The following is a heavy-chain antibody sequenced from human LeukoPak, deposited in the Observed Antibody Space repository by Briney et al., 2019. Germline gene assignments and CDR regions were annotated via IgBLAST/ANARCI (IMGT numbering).Heavy chain of an antibody. V-gene: IGHV3-23*01. CDR2: ISDNGVTR. CDR3: AKAPAPYYYYYGMDV. Sequence: GGSLRLSCEVSGFTFSSYAMNWVRQAPGKGLEWVSSISDNGVTRYYADSVKGRFTISRDNSDNTVYLQMNSLRAEDTAIYYCAKAPAPYYYYYGMDVWGQGTAVTVSS. CDR1: GFTFSSYA. J-gene: IGHJ6*02.